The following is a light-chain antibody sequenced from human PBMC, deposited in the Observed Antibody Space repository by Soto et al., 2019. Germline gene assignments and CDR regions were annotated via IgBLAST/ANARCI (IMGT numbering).Light chain of an antibody. CDR2: DVS. J-gene: IGKJ1*01. V-gene: IGKV3-20*01. CDR3: QQYGSPPT. CDR1: QSLSGSY. Sequence: MTQSPATLSVSPGERATLSCRASQSLSGSYLAWYQQKLGQAPRLRIYDVSSRASGIPDRFSGSGSGTEFTLSISRMEPEDSAVYYCQQYGSPPTFGQGTQVDIK.